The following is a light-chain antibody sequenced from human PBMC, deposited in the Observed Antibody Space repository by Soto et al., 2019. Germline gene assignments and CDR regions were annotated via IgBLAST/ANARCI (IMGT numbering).Light chain of an antibody. J-gene: IGLJ2*01. CDR2: LEGSGSY. V-gene: IGLV4-60*02. CDR1: SGHSSYI. Sequence: QPVLTQSSSASASLGSSVKLTCTLSSGHSSYIIAWHQQQPGKAPRYLMKLEGSGSYNKGSGVPDRFSGSSSGADRYLIISNLQFEDEADYYCETWDSNTYVVFGGGTQLTVL. CDR3: ETWDSNTYVV.